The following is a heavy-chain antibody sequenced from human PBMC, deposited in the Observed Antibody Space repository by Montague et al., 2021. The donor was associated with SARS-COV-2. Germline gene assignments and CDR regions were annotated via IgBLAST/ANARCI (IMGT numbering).Heavy chain of an antibody. CDR1: GDSITPYGDSIGGYF. D-gene: IGHD2/OR15-2a*01. CDR2: IYANGNF. V-gene: IGHV4-4*07. Sequence: SETLSLTCSVSGDSITPYGDSIGGYFWSWIRQPAGKGLEWIGRIYANGNFDYNPSLNSRVSMSMDTSKQEFSMRLISVTAADTAVYYCARDAYYFGPGRGNPAAFDPWGQGILVTVSS. J-gene: IGHJ5*02. CDR3: ARDAYYFGPGRGNPAAFDP.